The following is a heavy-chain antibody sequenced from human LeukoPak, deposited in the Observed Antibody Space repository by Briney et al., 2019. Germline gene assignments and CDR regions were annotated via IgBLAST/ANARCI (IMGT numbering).Heavy chain of an antibody. V-gene: IGHV4-34*01. CDR3: ASQYYYDSSGYYVDY. CDR2: INHSGST. J-gene: IGHJ4*02. D-gene: IGHD3-22*01. CDR1: GGSFSGYY. Sequence: PSETLSLTCAVYGGSFSGYYWSWIRQPPGKGLEWIGEINHSGSTNYNPSLKSRVTISADTSKNQFSLKLSSVTAADTAVYYCASQYYYDSSGYYVDYWGQGTLVTVSS.